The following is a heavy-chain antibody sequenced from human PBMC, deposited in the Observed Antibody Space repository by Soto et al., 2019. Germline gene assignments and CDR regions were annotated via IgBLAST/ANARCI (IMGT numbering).Heavy chain of an antibody. V-gene: IGHV1-2*04. CDR2: INPNSGGT. CDR3: ARASGIAAAGTNWFDP. J-gene: IGHJ5*02. D-gene: IGHD6-13*01. Sequence: EASVKVSCKASGYTFTGYYMHWVRQAPGQGLEWMGWINPNSGGTNYAQKFQGWVTMTRDTSISTAYMELSRLRSDDTAVYYCARASGIAAAGTNWFDPWGQGTLVTVSS. CDR1: GYTFTGYY.